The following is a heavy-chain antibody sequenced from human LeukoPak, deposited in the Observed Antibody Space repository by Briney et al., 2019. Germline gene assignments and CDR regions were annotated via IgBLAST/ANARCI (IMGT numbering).Heavy chain of an antibody. D-gene: IGHD3-10*01. V-gene: IGHV4-39*01. CDR2: MYYSGST. CDR3: ARHYYGSGNHYYYMDV. J-gene: IGHJ6*03. CDR1: GDSFSSGSSY. Sequence: SETLSLTCTVSGDSFSSGSSYWGWIRQPPGKGLEWIGSMYYSGSTYYNPSLKSRVTISVDTSKNQFSLKLSSVTAADTAVYCCARHYYGSGNHYYYMDVWGKGTTVTVSS.